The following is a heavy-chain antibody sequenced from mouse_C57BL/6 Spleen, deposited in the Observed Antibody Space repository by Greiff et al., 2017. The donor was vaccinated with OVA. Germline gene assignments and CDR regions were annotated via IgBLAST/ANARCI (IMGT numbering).Heavy chain of an antibody. CDR2: IHPNSGST. Sequence: QVQLQQPGAELVKPGASVKLSCKASGYTFTSYWMHWVKQRPGQGLEWIGMIHPNSGSTNYNEKFKSKATLTVDKSSSTAYMQLSSLTSEDSAVYYCARRYYGSSYGYGGVGGTGTTVTVSS. J-gene: IGHJ1*03. V-gene: IGHV1-64*01. CDR1: GYTFTSYW. CDR3: ARRYYGSSYGYGGV. D-gene: IGHD1-1*01.